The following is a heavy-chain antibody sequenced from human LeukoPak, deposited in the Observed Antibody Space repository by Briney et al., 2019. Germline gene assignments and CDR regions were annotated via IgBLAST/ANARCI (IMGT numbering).Heavy chain of an antibody. CDR1: GFTFSDYA. D-gene: IGHD2-2*02. J-gene: IGHJ4*02. CDR2: ISYDGSNK. Sequence: GRPLRLPCAASGFTFSDYAMHWVRQAPGKGLEWVAVISYDGSNKYYADSVKGRFTISRDNSKNTLYLQMNSLRTDDTAVYHCAKAGCSSTSCYTNCWGQGTLVTVSP. V-gene: IGHV3-30*18. CDR3: AKAGCSSTSCYTNC.